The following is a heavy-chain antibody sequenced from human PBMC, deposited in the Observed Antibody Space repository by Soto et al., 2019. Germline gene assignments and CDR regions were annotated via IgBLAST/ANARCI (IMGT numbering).Heavy chain of an antibody. Sequence: EVQLVESGGGLVQPGGSLRLSCAASGFTFSSYSMNWVRQAPGKGLEWVSYISSSSSTIYYADSVKGRFTISRDNAKNSLYLQMNRLRAEDTAVYYCARDGGGGYCSTWGKGTTVTVSS. CDR1: GFTFSSYS. CDR2: ISSSSSTI. D-gene: IGHD2-2*01. CDR3: ARDGGGGYCST. V-gene: IGHV3-48*01. J-gene: IGHJ6*04.